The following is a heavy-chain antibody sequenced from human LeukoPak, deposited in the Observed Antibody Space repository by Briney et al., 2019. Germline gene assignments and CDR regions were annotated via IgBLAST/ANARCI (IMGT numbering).Heavy chain of an antibody. D-gene: IGHD6-19*01. CDR2: INSDGSST. J-gene: IGHJ4*02. CDR1: GFTFSSYW. CDR3: VRSGVAGDWYFDY. Sequence: GGSLRLSCAASGFTFSSYWMHWVRQAPGKGLVWVSRINSDGSSTSYADSVKGRFTISRDNAKNTLYLQMNSLRAEDTAVYYCVRSGVAGDWYFDYWGQGTLVAVSS. V-gene: IGHV3-74*01.